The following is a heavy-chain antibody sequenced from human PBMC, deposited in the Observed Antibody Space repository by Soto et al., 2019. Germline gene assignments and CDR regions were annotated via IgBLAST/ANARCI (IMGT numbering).Heavy chain of an antibody. CDR2: INPYNANT. Sequence: QVQLVQSGAEVKKPGASVKVSCKASGFTFTIYGIAWVRQAPRQGLEWMGWINPYNANTNYAQKFQGRVTMTTDSSTTIGYTEVRSLRSDDTAVYYCARVVAGAPVYYGMDVWGQGTTVTVSS. D-gene: IGHD3-10*01. J-gene: IGHJ6*02. CDR3: ARVVAGAPVYYGMDV. V-gene: IGHV1-18*01. CDR1: GFTFTIYG.